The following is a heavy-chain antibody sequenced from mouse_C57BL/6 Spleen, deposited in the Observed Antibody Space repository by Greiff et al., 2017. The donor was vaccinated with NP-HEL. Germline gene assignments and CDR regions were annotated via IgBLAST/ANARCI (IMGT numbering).Heavy chain of an antibody. D-gene: IGHD1-1*01. J-gene: IGHJ3*01. V-gene: IGHV1-64*01. CDR1: GYTFTSYW. Sequence: QVQLQQPGAELVKPGASVKLSCKASGYTFTSYWMHWVKQRPGQGLEWIGMIHPNSGSTNYNEKFKSKATLTVDKSSSTAYMQLSSLTSEDSAVYYCARAGRYYGGSYEGFAYWGQGTLVTVSA. CDR3: ARAGRYYGGSYEGFAY. CDR2: IHPNSGST.